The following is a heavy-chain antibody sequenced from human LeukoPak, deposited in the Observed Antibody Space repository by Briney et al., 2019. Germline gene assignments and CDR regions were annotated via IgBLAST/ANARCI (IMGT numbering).Heavy chain of an antibody. J-gene: IGHJ4*02. CDR3: AAAAAGHDY. V-gene: IGHV1-8*02. CDR2: MNPNSGNT. CDR1: GYTFTGYY. D-gene: IGHD6-13*01. Sequence: ASVKVSCKTSGYTFTGYYMHWVRQAPGQGLEWMGWMNPNSGNTGYAQKFQGRVTMTRNTSISTAYMELSSLRSEDTAVYYCAAAAAGHDYWGQGTLVTVSS.